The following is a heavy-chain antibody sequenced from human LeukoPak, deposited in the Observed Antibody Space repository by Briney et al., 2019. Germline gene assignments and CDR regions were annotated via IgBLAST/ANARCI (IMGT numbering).Heavy chain of an antibody. CDR2: IYSSGNT. CDR3: AKSNGYGLIEY. Sequence: TSETLSLTCAVSGASISSSNYYWGWVRQSPGKGLEWIGNIYSSGNTYYNASLKSRVTMYIDTSKNQFSLKLSSVTAADTAMYYCAKSNGYGLIEYWGQGTLVTVSS. CDR1: GASISSSNYY. J-gene: IGHJ4*02. V-gene: IGHV4-39*01. D-gene: IGHD5-12*01.